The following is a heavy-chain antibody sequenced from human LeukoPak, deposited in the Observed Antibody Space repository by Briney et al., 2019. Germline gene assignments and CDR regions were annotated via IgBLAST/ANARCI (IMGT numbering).Heavy chain of an antibody. CDR2: MNPNSGNT. J-gene: IGHJ6*03. CDR3: ARVQQLRHYYYYYMDV. D-gene: IGHD6-13*01. V-gene: IGHV1-8*03. CDR1: GYTFTSYD. Sequence: ASVKVSCKASGYTFTSYDINWVRQATGQELEWMGWMNPNSGNTGYAQKFQGRVTITRNTSISTAYMELSSLRSEDTAVYYCARVQQLRHYYYYYMDVWGKGTTVTVSS.